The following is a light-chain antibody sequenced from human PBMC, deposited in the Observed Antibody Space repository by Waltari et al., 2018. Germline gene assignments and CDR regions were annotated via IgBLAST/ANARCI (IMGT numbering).Light chain of an antibody. CDR1: SSNIGSNT. Sequence: QSVLTQPPSASGTPGQRVTISCSGSSSNIGSNTVNWYHQLPGTAPKLLIFSDTTRPSGFPDRFSGSKSGTAASLAISGLQSEDEADYYSAAWDDSLNGYVFGTGTKVTVL. CDR2: SDT. V-gene: IGLV1-44*01. J-gene: IGLJ1*01. CDR3: AAWDDSLNGYV.